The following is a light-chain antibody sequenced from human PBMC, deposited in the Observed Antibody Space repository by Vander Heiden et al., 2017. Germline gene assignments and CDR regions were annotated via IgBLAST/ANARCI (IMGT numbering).Light chain of an antibody. CDR1: ALPKQY. Sequence: SSELTQPPSVSVSPGQTARITCSGDALPKQYAFWYQQKPGQAPVLVMYKDSERSSGIPDRFSGSSSGTTVTLTISGVQAEDEADYYCQSADSSGADVVFGGGTKLTAL. J-gene: IGLJ2*01. V-gene: IGLV3-25*03. CDR3: QSADSSGADVV. CDR2: KDS.